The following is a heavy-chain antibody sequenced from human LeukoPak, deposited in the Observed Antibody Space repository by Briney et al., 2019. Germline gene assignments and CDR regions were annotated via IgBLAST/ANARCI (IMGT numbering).Heavy chain of an antibody. Sequence: SVTVSCKASGGTFSSYAISWVRQAPGQGLEWMGGIIPIFGTANYAQRFQGRVTITTDEPTSTAYMELGSLGSEDTAVYYCSRCPRSNSWFDPWGEGTLVTVSS. CDR3: SRCPRSNSWFDP. J-gene: IGHJ5*02. CDR1: GGTFSSYA. D-gene: IGHD3-10*01. V-gene: IGHV1-69*05. CDR2: IIPIFGTA.